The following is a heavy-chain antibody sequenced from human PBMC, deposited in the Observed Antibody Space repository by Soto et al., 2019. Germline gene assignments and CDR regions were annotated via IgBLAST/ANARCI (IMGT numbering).Heavy chain of an antibody. CDR1: GYTFTSYA. D-gene: IGHD2-15*01. CDR3: ARGPGGHDGPGHY. Sequence: QVQLVQSGAEVKKPGASVKVSCKASGYTFTSYAMHWVRQAPGQRLEWMGWINAGNGNTKYSQKFQGRVTITRETSASTAYMKLSSLRSEDTAVYYCARGPGGHDGPGHYWCQGTLVTVSS. V-gene: IGHV1-3*01. CDR2: INAGNGNT. J-gene: IGHJ4*02.